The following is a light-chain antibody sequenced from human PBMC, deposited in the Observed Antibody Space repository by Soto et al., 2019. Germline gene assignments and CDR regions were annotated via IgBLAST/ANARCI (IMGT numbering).Light chain of an antibody. V-gene: IGLV1-40*01. Sequence: QSVLTQPPSVSGAPGQRVTISCTGSGSNIGAGYDVHWYQQLPGTAPKLLIFANINRPSGVPDRFSGSKSGTSASLAITGLRAEDEADYYSQSYDSSLSGYVFGTGTKVTVL. CDR2: ANI. CDR3: QSYDSSLSGYV. J-gene: IGLJ1*01. CDR1: GSNIGAGYD.